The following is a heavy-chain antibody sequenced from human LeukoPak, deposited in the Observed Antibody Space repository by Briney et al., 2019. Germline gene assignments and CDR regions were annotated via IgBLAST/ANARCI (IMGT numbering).Heavy chain of an antibody. J-gene: IGHJ3*02. Sequence: SETLSLTCTVSGGSISSYYWSWIRQPPGKGLEWIGEINHSGSTNYNPSLKSRVTIPVDTSKNQFSLKLSSVTAADTAVYYCARDRKGSMVAFDIWGQGTMVTVSS. CDR1: GGSISSYY. D-gene: IGHD2-8*01. CDR3: ARDRKGSMVAFDI. V-gene: IGHV4-59*01. CDR2: INHSGST.